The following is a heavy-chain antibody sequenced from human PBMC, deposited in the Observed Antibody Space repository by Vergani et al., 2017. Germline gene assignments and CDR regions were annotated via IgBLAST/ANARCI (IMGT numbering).Heavy chain of an antibody. Sequence: QLQLQESGPGLVKPSETLSLTCTVSGGSISSSSYYWGWIRQPPGKGLEWIGSIYYSGSTYYNPSLKSRVTISVDTSKNQFSLKLSSVTAADTAVNYCARHCASSYYDFWSGYYDFDYWGQGTLVTVSS. V-gene: IGHV4-39*01. CDR1: GGSISSSSYY. CDR3: ARHCASSYYDFWSGYYDFDY. CDR2: IYYSGST. J-gene: IGHJ4*02. D-gene: IGHD3-3*01.